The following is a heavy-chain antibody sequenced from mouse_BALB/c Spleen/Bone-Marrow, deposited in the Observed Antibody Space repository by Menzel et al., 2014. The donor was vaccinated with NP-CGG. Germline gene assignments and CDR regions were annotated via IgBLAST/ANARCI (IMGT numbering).Heavy chain of an antibody. CDR3: ARREDYDLDY. CDR2: INPGSGGT. V-gene: IGHV1-54*01. D-gene: IGHD2-4*01. J-gene: IGHJ2*01. CDR1: GYAFTNYL. Sequence: QVQLQQSGAELVRPGTSVKVSCKASGYAFTNYLIEWVKQRPGQGLEWIGVINPGSGGTNYNEKFKGKATLTADKSSSTACMQLSSLTSDDSAVYFCARREDYDLDYWGQGTTLTVSS.